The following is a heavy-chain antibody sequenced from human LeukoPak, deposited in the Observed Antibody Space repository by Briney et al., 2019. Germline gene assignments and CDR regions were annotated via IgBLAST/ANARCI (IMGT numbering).Heavy chain of an antibody. CDR3: ARKGDYEVDFDY. D-gene: IGHD4-17*01. Sequence: ASVKVSCKASGYTFTSYYMHWVQRAPGQGLEGRGIINPSGGSTSYAQKFQGRVTMTRDTSTSTVYMELSSLRSEDTAVYYCARKGDYEVDFDYWGQGTLVTVSS. J-gene: IGHJ4*02. CDR2: INPSGGST. V-gene: IGHV1-46*01. CDR1: GYTFTSYY.